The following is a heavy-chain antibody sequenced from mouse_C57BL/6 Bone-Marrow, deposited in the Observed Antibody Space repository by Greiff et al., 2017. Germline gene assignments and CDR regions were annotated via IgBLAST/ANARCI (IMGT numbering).Heavy chain of an antibody. Sequence: VQLQQSGAELVKPGASVKISCKASGYAFSSYWMNWVKQRPGKGLEWIGQIYPGDGDTNYNGKFKGKATLTADKSSSTAYMQLSSLTSEDSAVYFCARTTVVAEAMDYWGQGTSVTVSS. D-gene: IGHD1-1*01. CDR3: ARTTVVAEAMDY. CDR2: IYPGDGDT. J-gene: IGHJ4*01. V-gene: IGHV1-80*01. CDR1: GYAFSSYW.